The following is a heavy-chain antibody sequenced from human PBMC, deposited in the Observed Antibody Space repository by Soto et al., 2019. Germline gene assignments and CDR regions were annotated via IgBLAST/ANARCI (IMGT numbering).Heavy chain of an antibody. CDR3: ARDFDRWTLDY. CDR1: GYTFTGYY. CDR2: INPNSGGT. J-gene: IGHJ4*02. Sequence: ASVKVSCKASGYTFTGYYMHLVRQAPGQGLEWMGWINPNSGGTNYAQKFQGWVTMTRDTSISTAYMELSRLRSDDTAVYYCARDFDRWTLDYWGQGTLVTVSS. D-gene: IGHD1-1*01. V-gene: IGHV1-2*04.